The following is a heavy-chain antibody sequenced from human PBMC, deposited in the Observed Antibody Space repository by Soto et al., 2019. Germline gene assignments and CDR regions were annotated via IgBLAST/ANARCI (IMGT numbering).Heavy chain of an antibody. Sequence: ASVKVSCKASGYTFTSYDINWVRQATGQGLEWMGWMNPNSGNTGYAQKFQGRVTMTRNTSISTAYMELSSLRSEDTAVYYCARGVTMVRVKKNYMDVWGKGTTVTVSS. D-gene: IGHD3-10*01. J-gene: IGHJ6*03. V-gene: IGHV1-8*01. CDR3: ARGVTMVRVKKNYMDV. CDR2: MNPNSGNT. CDR1: GYTFTSYD.